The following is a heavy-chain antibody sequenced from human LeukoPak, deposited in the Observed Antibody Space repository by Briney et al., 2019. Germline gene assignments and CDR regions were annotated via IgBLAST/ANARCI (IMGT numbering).Heavy chain of an antibody. J-gene: IGHJ4*02. CDR3: TGSFGELTFFDY. V-gene: IGHV3-49*03. Sequence: GGPLSLPCTASGFTFGVYGLSGFGRPQGRGGEGGGFIRSKAYGGTTENAASVKGRFTNSRDDSKSIAYLQMNSLKTEDTAVYYCTGSFGELTFFDYWGLGTLVTVSS. CDR1: GFTFGVYG. CDR2: IRSKAYGGTT. D-gene: IGHD3-10*01.